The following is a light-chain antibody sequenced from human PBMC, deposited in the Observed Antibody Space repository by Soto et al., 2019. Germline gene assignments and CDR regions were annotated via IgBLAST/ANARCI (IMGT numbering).Light chain of an antibody. CDR1: QSVSSN. Sequence: EIVMTQSPATLSVSPGERATLSCRASQSVSSNLAWYQQKPGQAPRRLIYGASTRATGIPARFSGSGSGTEFTLTISSLQSEDFAVYYCQQYNNWPPFVTFGQGTKVEIK. V-gene: IGKV3-15*01. J-gene: IGKJ1*01. CDR2: GAS. CDR3: QQYNNWPPFVT.